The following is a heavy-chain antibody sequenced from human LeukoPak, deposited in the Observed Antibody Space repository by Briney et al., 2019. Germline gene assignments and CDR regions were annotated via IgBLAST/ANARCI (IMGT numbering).Heavy chain of an antibody. CDR3: AKDRRSRYDSSGGGFDY. CDR1: GFTFSSYA. V-gene: IGHV3-23*01. J-gene: IGHJ4*02. Sequence: GGSLRLSCAASGFTFSSYAMSWVRQAPGKGLEWVSAISGSGGSTYYADSVKGRFTISRDNSKNTLYLQMNSLRAEDPAVYYCAKDRRSRYDSSGGGFDYWGQGTLVTVFS. CDR2: ISGSGGST. D-gene: IGHD3-22*01.